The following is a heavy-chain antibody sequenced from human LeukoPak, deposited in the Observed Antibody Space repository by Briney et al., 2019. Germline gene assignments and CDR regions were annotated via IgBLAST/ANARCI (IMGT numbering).Heavy chain of an antibody. V-gene: IGHV3-21*01. Sequence: GGSLRLSCAASGFTFSSYSMNWVRQAPGKGLEWVSSISSSSSYIYYADSVKGRFTISRDNAKNSLYLQMNSLRAEDTAVYYCARSGPYYYDSSGYYYGDYWGQGTLVTVSS. CDR3: ARSGPYYYDSSGYYYGDY. J-gene: IGHJ4*02. CDR1: GFTFSSYS. CDR2: ISSSSSYI. D-gene: IGHD3-22*01.